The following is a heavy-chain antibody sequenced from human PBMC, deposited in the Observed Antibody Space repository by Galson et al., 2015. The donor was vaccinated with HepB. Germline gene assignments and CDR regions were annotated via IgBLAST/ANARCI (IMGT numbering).Heavy chain of an antibody. J-gene: IGHJ4*02. D-gene: IGHD1-7*01. CDR3: ARDRNYRFDF. CDR1: GYRFTDNG. Sequence: SVKVSCKASGYRFTDNGISWVRQAPGQGLEWMAWISTNSGNTNYAQKFQGRVTVTTDTSTSTAYMELRSLKSEDTAVYFCARDRNYRFDFWGQGTLVTVSS. V-gene: IGHV1-18*01. CDR2: ISTNSGNT.